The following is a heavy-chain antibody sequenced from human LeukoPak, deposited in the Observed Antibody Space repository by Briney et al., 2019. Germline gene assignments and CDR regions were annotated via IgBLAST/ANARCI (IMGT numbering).Heavy chain of an antibody. CDR2: ISGDGGST. CDR1: GFTFDDYA. V-gene: IGHV3-43*02. Sequence: PGGSLRLSCAASGFTFDDYAMHWVRQAPGEGLEWVSLISGDGGSTYYADSVKGRFTISRDNSKNSLYLQMNSLRTEDTALYYCAKDISDYYGSGGLDIWGQGTMVTVSS. J-gene: IGHJ3*02. D-gene: IGHD3-10*01. CDR3: AKDISDYYGSGGLDI.